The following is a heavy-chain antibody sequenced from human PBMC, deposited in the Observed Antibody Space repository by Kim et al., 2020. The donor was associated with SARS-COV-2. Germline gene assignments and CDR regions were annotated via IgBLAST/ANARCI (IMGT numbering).Heavy chain of an antibody. Sequence: GGSLRLSCAASGFTFSSYSMNWVRQAPGKGLEWVSYISSSSTIYYADSVKGRFTISRDNAKNSLYLQMNSLRAEDTAVYYCARGILWFGEPSSYGMDVWGQGTTVTVSS. V-gene: IGHV3-48*04. CDR3: ARGILWFGEPSSYGMDV. J-gene: IGHJ6*02. CDR2: ISSSSTI. D-gene: IGHD3-10*01. CDR1: GFTFSSYS.